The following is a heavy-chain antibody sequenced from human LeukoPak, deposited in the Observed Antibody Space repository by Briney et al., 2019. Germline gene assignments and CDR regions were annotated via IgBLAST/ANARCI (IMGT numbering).Heavy chain of an antibody. Sequence: SETLSLTCAVYGGSFSGYYWSWIRQPPGKGLEWIGEINHSGSTNYNPSLKSRVTISVDATKNQFSLNLTSVTAADTAVYYCARDRQNHNLGVWYFDHWGRGALVTVSA. CDR3: ARDRQNHNLGVWYFDH. V-gene: IGHV4-34*01. J-gene: IGHJ2*01. CDR2: INHSGST. D-gene: IGHD3-16*01. CDR1: GGSFSGYY.